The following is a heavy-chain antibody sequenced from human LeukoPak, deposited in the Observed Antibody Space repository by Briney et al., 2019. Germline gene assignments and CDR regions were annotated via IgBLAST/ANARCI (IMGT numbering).Heavy chain of an antibody. Sequence: SETLSLTCTVSGGPLSAYYWTWIRQPPGKGLEWIGYIYDNGNTNYNPSLKSRVTISVDTSKNQFSLKLTSVTAADTAVYCCATGETGSTLGGYWGQGTLVTVSS. CDR1: GGPLSAYY. CDR3: ATGETGSTLGGY. V-gene: IGHV4-59*01. CDR2: IYDNGNT. D-gene: IGHD1-1*01. J-gene: IGHJ4*02.